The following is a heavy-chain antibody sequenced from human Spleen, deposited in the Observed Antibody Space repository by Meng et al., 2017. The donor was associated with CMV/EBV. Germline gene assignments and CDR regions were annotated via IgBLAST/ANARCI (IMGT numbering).Heavy chain of an antibody. V-gene: IGHV7-4-1*02. D-gene: IGHD3-22*01. CDR1: GYTFTSYA. J-gene: IGHJ4*02. Sequence: QVQLVQSGSELKKSGASVKVSCKASGYTFTSYALSWVRQAPGQGLEWMGWINTNSAIPTYAQGFTERFVFSLDTSVSTTYLQISSLKAEDTAVYYCARVHSSGYYGPNDYWGQGTLVTVSS. CDR2: INTNSAIP. CDR3: ARVHSSGYYGPNDY.